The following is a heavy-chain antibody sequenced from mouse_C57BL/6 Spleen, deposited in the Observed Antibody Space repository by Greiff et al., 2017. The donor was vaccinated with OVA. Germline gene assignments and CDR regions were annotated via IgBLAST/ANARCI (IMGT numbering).Heavy chain of an antibody. CDR3: ARNEGNYLAWFAY. V-gene: IGHV2-2*01. J-gene: IGHJ3*01. CDR1: GFSLTSYG. D-gene: IGHD2-1*01. CDR2: IWSGGST. Sequence: QVHVKQSGPGLVQPSQSLSITCTVSGFSLTSYGVHWVRQSPGKGLEWLGVIWSGGSTDYNAAFISRLSISKDNSKSQVFFKMNSLQADDTAIYYCARNEGNYLAWFAYWGQGTLVTVSA.